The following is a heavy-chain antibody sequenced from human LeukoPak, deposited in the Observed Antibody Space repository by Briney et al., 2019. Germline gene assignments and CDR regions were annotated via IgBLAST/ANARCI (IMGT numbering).Heavy chain of an antibody. V-gene: IGHV3-23*01. Sequence: GGSLRLSCAASGFTFSSYAMSWVRQAVGKGLEWVSAIGGSGGSTYYADSVKGRFTISRDNSKNTLYLQMNSLRAEDTAVYYCAKQIAVAGRYYYYYYYMDVWGKGTTVTVSS. D-gene: IGHD6-19*01. CDR2: IGGSGGST. CDR3: AKQIAVAGRYYYYYYYMDV. CDR1: GFTFSSYA. J-gene: IGHJ6*03.